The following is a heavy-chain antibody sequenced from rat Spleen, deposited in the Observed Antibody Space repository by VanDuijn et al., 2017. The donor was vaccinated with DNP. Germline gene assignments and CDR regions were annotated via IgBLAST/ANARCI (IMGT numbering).Heavy chain of an antibody. CDR2: ILYDGSRT. D-gene: IGHD1-11*01. V-gene: IGHV5S10*01. Sequence: EVQLVESGGDLVQPGRSLKLSCAASGFTFSDYNMAWVRQAPTKGLEWVATILYDGSRTYYRDSVKGRFTISRDNAKSTLYLQMDSLRSEDTATYYCARYSRGAMDAWGQGTSVTVSS. J-gene: IGHJ4*01. CDR3: ARYSRGAMDA. CDR1: GFTFSDYN.